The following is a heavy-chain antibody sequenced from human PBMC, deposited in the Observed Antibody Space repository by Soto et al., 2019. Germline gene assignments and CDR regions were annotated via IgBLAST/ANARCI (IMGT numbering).Heavy chain of an antibody. CDR2: TYPGGTT. CDR1: GFTVIRNY. V-gene: IGHV3-66*01. Sequence: EVQLVESGGGLVQPGGSLGLSCAASGFTVIRNYMSWVRQAPGQGLEWGSVTYPGGTTYYADSVKGRVFISRDISKNTLDLQMNSLRDEDAAVYYFAIDFRTSGSRNALGLWCQGTMVTVSS. J-gene: IGHJ3*01. D-gene: IGHD1-26*01. CDR3: AIDFRTSGSRNALGL.